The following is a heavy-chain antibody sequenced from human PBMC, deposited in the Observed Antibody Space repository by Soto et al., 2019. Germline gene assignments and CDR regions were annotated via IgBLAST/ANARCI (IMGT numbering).Heavy chain of an antibody. Sequence: GESLKISCKGSGYSFTSYWISWVRQMPGKGLEWMGRIVPSYSYTNYSPSFQGHVTISANKSISTAYLQWSSLKASDTAMYYCARLSVAGGEDGYYYYYGMDVWGQGTTVTVSS. D-gene: IGHD6-19*01. CDR2: IVPSYSYT. J-gene: IGHJ6*02. CDR3: ARLSVAGGEDGYYYYYGMDV. V-gene: IGHV5-10-1*01. CDR1: GYSFTSYW.